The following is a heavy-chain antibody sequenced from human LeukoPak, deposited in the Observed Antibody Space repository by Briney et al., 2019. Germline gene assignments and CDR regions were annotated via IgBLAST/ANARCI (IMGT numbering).Heavy chain of an antibody. CDR1: GGSFSGYY. CDR3: ARENVDTDMVTSLGWFEP. Sequence: KPSETLSLTCAVYGGSFSGYYWSWIRQPPGKGLEWMGEINHSGSTNYDPSLKSRVTISVDTSKNQFSLKLSSATAADTAVYYCARENVDTDMVTSLGWFEPWGQGTLVTVSS. CDR2: INHSGST. J-gene: IGHJ5*02. V-gene: IGHV4-34*01. D-gene: IGHD5-18*01.